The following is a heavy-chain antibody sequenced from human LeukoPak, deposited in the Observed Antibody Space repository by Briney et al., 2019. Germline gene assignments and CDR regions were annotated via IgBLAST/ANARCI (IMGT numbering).Heavy chain of an antibody. J-gene: IGHJ4*02. CDR1: GFTFSTYA. D-gene: IGHD6-6*01. CDR2: ISGSGGNT. CDR3: AKGGKYSGSGSPDY. Sequence: GGSLRLSCAASGFTFSTYAMSWVRQAPGQGLEWVSGISGSGGNTYYADTVKGRFTISRDNSYNTPYLQMNSLRAEDTAVYYCAKGGKYSGSGSPDYWGQGTLVTVSS. V-gene: IGHV3-23*01.